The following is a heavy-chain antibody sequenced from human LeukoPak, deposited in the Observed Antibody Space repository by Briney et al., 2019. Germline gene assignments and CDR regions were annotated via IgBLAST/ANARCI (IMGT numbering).Heavy chain of an antibody. CDR1: GFTVSSNY. CDR3: AREGYYYGSGSPMGFDP. J-gene: IGHJ5*02. V-gene: IGHV3-53*01. Sequence: GGSLRLSCAASGFTVSSNYMSWVRQAPGKGLEWVSVIYSGGSTYYADSVKGRFTISRDNSKNTLYLQMNSLRAEDTAVYYCAREGYYYGSGSPMGFDPWGQGTLVTVSS. CDR2: IYSGGST. D-gene: IGHD3-10*01.